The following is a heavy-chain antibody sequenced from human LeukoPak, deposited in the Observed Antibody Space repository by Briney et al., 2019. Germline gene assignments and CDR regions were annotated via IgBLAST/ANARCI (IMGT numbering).Heavy chain of an antibody. J-gene: IGHJ4*02. Sequence: GGSLRLSCAASGFTFSDYYMSWIRQAPGKGLEWVSYISSSVSIIYYADSVKGRFTISRDNAKNSLYLQMNSLRAEDTAVYYCASGSPIMITFGGVIAPDYWGQGTLVTVSS. CDR3: ASGSPIMITFGGVIAPDY. CDR1: GFTFSDYY. CDR2: ISSSVSII. V-gene: IGHV3-11*01. D-gene: IGHD3-16*02.